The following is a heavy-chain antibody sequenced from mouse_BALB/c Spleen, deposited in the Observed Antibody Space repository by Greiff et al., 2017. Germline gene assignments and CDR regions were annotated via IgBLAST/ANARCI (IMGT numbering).Heavy chain of an antibody. D-gene: IGHD3-2*01. J-gene: IGHJ2*01. CDR1: GYSFTGYY. CDR3: ASPDSSGYDYFDY. V-gene: IGHV1-31*01. CDR2: INPYNGAT. Sequence: VQLQQSGPELVKPGASVKISCKASGYSFTGYYMHWVKQSHVKSLEWIGRINPYNGATSYNQNFKDKASLTVDKSSSTAYMELHSLTSEDSAVYYCASPDSSGYDYFDYWGQGTTLTVSS.